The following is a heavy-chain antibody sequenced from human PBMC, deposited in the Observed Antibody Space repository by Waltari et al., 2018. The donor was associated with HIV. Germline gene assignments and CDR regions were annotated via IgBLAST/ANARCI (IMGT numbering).Heavy chain of an antibody. V-gene: IGHV1-69*15. D-gene: IGHD1-26*01. CDR1: GGTFSNS. CDR2: IIRVFEST. J-gene: IGHJ5*02. CDR3: ARGSSGSYRWFDP. Sequence: QEQLVQSGAEVKKPGSSVKVSCKASGGTFSNSISWVRQAPGQGLEWMGNIIRVFESTTYAQKFHGRLTISADESTSTVFMELSSLSFDDTAVYYCARGSSGSYRWFDPWGHGTLVTVSS.